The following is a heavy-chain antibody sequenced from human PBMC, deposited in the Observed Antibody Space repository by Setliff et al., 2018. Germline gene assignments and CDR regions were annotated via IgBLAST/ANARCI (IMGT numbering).Heavy chain of an antibody. Sequence: SETLSLTCTVSGGPFSGASIWSWIRQPPGKGLEFIGYVYYSGTDKYDPSLESRAIMSVDASKNQISLKLNSVTAADTAVYYCAKGGTYRYFDFWGQGALVTVSS. CDR1: GGPFSGAS. J-gene: IGHJ4*02. D-gene: IGHD1-26*01. V-gene: IGHV4-59*01. CDR3: AKGGTYRYFDF. CDR2: VYYSGTD.